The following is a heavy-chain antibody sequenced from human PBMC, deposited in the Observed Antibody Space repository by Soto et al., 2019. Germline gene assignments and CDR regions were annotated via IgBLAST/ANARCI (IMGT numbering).Heavy chain of an antibody. J-gene: IGHJ4*02. CDR1: GGSFSGYY. V-gene: IGHV4-34*01. Sequence: LSLTCAVYGGSFSGYYWSWIRQPPGKGLEWIGEINHSGSTNYNPSLKSRVTISVDTSKNQFSLKLSSVTATDTAVYYCARGLYSSSSSYFDYWGQGTLVTAPQ. CDR2: INHSGST. D-gene: IGHD6-6*01. CDR3: ARGLYSSSSSYFDY.